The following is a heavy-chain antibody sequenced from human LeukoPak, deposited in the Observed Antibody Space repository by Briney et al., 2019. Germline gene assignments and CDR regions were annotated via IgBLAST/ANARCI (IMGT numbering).Heavy chain of an antibody. D-gene: IGHD3-10*01. V-gene: IGHV1-2*02. J-gene: IGHJ4*02. CDR3: ARVDYYGSGSYYVDY. CDR1: GYTLTGYY. Sequence: ASVKVSCKASGYTLTGYYMHWVRRAPGQGLEWMGWINPNSGGTNYAQKFQGRVTMTRDTSISTAYMELSRLRSDDTAVYYCARVDYYGSGSYYVDYWGQGTLVTVSS. CDR2: INPNSGGT.